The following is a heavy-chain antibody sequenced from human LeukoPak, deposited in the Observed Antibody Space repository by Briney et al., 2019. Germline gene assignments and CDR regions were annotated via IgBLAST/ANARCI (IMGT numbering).Heavy chain of an antibody. Sequence: PGGSLRLSCEVSGFILSRYGMHWVRQAPGKGLEWVAFISYDGSDKYYVDSVKGRFTASRDNSKNTLYLQMNSLRAEDTAVYYCAKKCGGDCYADAFDIWGQGTIVTVFS. CDR1: GFILSRYG. CDR2: ISYDGSDK. CDR3: AKKCGGDCYADAFDI. D-gene: IGHD2-21*02. V-gene: IGHV3-30*18. J-gene: IGHJ3*02.